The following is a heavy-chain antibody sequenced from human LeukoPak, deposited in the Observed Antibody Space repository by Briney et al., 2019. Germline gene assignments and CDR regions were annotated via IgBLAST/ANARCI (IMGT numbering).Heavy chain of an antibody. CDR1: GGSISSGSYY. V-gene: IGHV4-61*02. J-gene: IGHJ6*02. Sequence: PSQTLSLTCTVSGGSISSGSYYWSWIRQPAGKGLEWIGRIYTSGSTNYNPSLKSRVTISADTSKNQFSLKLSSVTAADTAVYYCARWTVDPPSKVVSYGMDVWGQGTTVTVSS. CDR3: ARWTVDPPSKVVSYGMDV. D-gene: IGHD2-2*01. CDR2: IYTSGST.